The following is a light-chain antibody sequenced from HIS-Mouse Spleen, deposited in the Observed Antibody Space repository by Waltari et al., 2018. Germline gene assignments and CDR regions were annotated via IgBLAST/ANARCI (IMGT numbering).Light chain of an antibody. J-gene: IGKJ1*01. Sequence: DIQLTQSPSFLSASVGDRVTITCPASQGISSYLAWYQQKPGKAPKLLIYAASTLQSGVPSRFSGSGSGTEFTLTISSLQPEDFATYYCQQLNIYPPTFGQGTKVEIK. CDR1: QGISSY. CDR2: AAS. V-gene: IGKV1-9*01. CDR3: QQLNIYPPT.